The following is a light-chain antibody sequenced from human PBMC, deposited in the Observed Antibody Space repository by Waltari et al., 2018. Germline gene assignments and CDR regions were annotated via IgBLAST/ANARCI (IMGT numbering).Light chain of an antibody. CDR1: ALPKQY. V-gene: IGLV3-25*03. Sequence: SDELTQPPSVSVSPGQTATITCSGDALPKQYAYWYQRKAGQAPVLIIYKDRERPSGIPARFSGSSTGTTVTLTINRVQAEDDADYFCQSADRSSTPIFGGGTKLTVL. CDR3: QSADRSSTPI. J-gene: IGLJ2*01. CDR2: KDR.